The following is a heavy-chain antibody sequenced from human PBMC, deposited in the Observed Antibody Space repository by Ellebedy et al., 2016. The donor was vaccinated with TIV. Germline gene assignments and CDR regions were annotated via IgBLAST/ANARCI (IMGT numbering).Heavy chain of an antibody. D-gene: IGHD2-21*02. CDR3: AKDRTSGDGYWVFDS. V-gene: IGHV3-23*01. J-gene: IGHJ4*02. CDR2: ISHTGSRT. CDR1: GFTFSSYA. Sequence: LSLTCAASGFTFSSYAMSWVRQAPGKGLEWVSTISHTGSRTYYADSVEGRFTISRDNSKRTVDLQMRSVRAEDTAIYFCAKDRTSGDGYWVFDSWGQGTMVSVSS.